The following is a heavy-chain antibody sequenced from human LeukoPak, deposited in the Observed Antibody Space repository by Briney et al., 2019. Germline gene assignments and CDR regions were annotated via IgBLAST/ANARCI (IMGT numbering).Heavy chain of an antibody. CDR1: GGSFSGYS. CDR3: AREEGGYDYWYFDL. J-gene: IGHJ2*01. D-gene: IGHD5-12*01. Sequence: PSETLSLTCAVSGGSFSGYSWSWIRQPPGKGLEWIGEINHSGGTNFNLSLKSRAILSVDTSKNQFSLKLSSVTAADTAVYYCAREEGGYDYWYFDLWGRGTLVTVSS. CDR2: INHSGGT. V-gene: IGHV4-34*01.